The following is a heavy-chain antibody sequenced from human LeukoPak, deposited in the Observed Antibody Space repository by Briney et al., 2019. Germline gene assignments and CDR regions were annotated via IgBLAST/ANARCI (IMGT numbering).Heavy chain of an antibody. CDR1: GGSFSGYY. Sequence: SETLSLTCAVYGGSFSGYYWSWIRQPPGKGLEWIGEINHSGSTNYNPSLKSRVTISVDTSKNQFSLKLSSATAADTAVYYCVKGNYYYGSGSLDYWGQGTLVTVSS. V-gene: IGHV4-34*01. D-gene: IGHD3-10*01. CDR3: VKGNYYYGSGSLDY. J-gene: IGHJ4*02. CDR2: INHSGST.